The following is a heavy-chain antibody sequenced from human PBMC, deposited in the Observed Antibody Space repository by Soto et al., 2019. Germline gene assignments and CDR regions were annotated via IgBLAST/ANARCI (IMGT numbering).Heavy chain of an antibody. D-gene: IGHD5-12*01. V-gene: IGHV1-58*01. CDR3: AAEGLPDYYYYGMDV. Sequence: EASVKVSCKASGFTFTSSAVQWVRQARGQRLEWIGWIVVGSGNTNYAQKFQERVTITRDMSTSTAYMELSSLRSEDTAVYYCAAEGLPDYYYYGMDVWGQGTTVTVSS. CDR1: GFTFTSSA. CDR2: IVVGSGNT. J-gene: IGHJ6*02.